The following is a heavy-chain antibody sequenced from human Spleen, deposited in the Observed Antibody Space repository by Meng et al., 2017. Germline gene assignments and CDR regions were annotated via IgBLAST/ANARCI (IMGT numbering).Heavy chain of an antibody. D-gene: IGHD2-15*01. CDR1: GFTFDNYA. V-gene: IGHV3-20*04. Sequence: GESLKISCTASGFTFDNYAMSWVRQAPGKGLEWVSGSNWNGVVTSYAGSVRGRFTISRDNAKNSLYLQMNSLRAEDTALYYCAKEGCTGGSCDSGTDYWGQGTLVTVS. J-gene: IGHJ4*02. CDR2: SNWNGVVT. CDR3: AKEGCTGGSCDSGTDY.